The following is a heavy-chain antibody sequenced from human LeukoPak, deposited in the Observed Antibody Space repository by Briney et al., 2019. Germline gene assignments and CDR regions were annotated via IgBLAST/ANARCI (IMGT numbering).Heavy chain of an antibody. CDR3: ARAGRGSGAFDI. CDR2: IYYSGST. D-gene: IGHD3-16*01. J-gene: IGHJ3*02. Sequence: SETLSLTCTASGVSISSSSYYWGWIRQPRGKGLEWIGSIYYSGSTYYNPSLKSRVTISVDTSKNQFSLKLSSVTAADTAVYYCARAGRGSGAFDIWGQGTMVTVSS. V-gene: IGHV4-39*07. CDR1: GVSISSSSYY.